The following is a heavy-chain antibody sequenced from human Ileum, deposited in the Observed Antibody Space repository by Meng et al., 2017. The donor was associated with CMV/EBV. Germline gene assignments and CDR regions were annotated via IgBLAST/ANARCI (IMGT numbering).Heavy chain of an antibody. CDR3: ARGQGSETFCTSDSCYRDDAFDI. J-gene: IGHJ3*02. CDR1: GFTFSMYW. CDR2: INQDGSEK. V-gene: IGHV3-7*01. D-gene: IGHD2-2*01. Sequence: GESLKISCTASGFTFSMYWMTWIRQAPGKGLEWVANINQDGSEKNFMDSVKGRLTISRDNAKNSLYLQMSSLRAEDTAMCYCARGQGSETFCTSDSCYRDDAFDIWGQGTLVTVSS.